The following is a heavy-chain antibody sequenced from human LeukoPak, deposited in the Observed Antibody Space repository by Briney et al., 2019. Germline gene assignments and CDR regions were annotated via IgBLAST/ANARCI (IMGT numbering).Heavy chain of an antibody. V-gene: IGHV4-34*01. CDR2: INHSGST. D-gene: IGHD2-2*01. CDR3: ARPLDCSSTSCLFDP. Sequence: PSETLSLTCAVYGGSFSGYYWSWIRQPPGKGLEWIGEINHSGSTNYNPSLKSRVTISVDTSKNQFSLKLSSVTAADTAVYYCARPLDCSSTSCLFDPWGQGTLVTVSS. CDR1: GGSFSGYY. J-gene: IGHJ5*02.